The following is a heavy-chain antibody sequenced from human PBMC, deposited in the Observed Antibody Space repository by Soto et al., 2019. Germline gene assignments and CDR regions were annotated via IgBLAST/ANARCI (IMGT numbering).Heavy chain of an antibody. CDR3: ESERLCGAECYFFDN. D-gene: IGHD2-21*01. J-gene: IGHJ5*02. Sequence: GSLLRSCTASGFTLRNYEMNWVRQAAGKGLEWISKISGSNNNIYYADSVRGRFTISRDNAKNSLYLQMNSLRAEDTAIYYCESERLCGAECYFFDNWGQGTQVTVYS. CDR1: GFTLRNYE. CDR2: ISGSNNNI. V-gene: IGHV3-48*03.